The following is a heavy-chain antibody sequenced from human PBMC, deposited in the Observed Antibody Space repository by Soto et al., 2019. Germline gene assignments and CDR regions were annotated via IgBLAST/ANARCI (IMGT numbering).Heavy chain of an antibody. V-gene: IGHV3-48*01. D-gene: IGHD4-17*01. CDR3: ARDSTVTRYYYYYMDV. J-gene: IGHJ6*03. CDR2: ISSSGSTI. CDR1: GFTFSIYS. Sequence: AGGSLRLSCSASGFTFSIYSMNWVRQAPGKGLEWVSYISSSGSTIYYADSVKGRFTISRDSAKNSLYLQMNSLRAEDTAVYYCARDSTVTRYYYYYMDVWGKGTTVTVSS.